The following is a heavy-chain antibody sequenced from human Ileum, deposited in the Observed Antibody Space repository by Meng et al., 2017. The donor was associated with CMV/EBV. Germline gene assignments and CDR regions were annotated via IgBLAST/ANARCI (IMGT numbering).Heavy chain of an antibody. CDR3: AKIHLARGTLAMDV. CDR1: GFTFSSYN. J-gene: IGHJ6*02. CDR2: VFGGGTPT. V-gene: IGHV3-23*03. D-gene: IGHD1-1*01. Sequence: GESLKISCAASGFTFSSYNMNWVRQAPGKGLEWVSIVFGGGTPTYYAVSVKGRFTISRDNSKDTLYLQMTSLRAEDTAVYYCAKIHLARGTLAMDVWGQGTTVTVSS.